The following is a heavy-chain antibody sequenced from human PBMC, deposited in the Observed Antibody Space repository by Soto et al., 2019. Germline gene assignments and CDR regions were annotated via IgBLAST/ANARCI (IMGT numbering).Heavy chain of an antibody. D-gene: IGHD3-22*01. V-gene: IGHV4-39*01. CDR1: GGSISNNDHY. CDR3: ARRDIWYYDRSGYSPFDH. J-gene: IGHJ4*02. Sequence: SETLSLTCTVYGGSISNNDHYWGWVRQPPGKGLEWVGNIDYSGSTYYKPSLKSRVTISVDTSKNQFSLKLSSVTAADTAVYYCARRDIWYYDRSGYSPFDHWGQGTLVTVSS. CDR2: IDYSGST.